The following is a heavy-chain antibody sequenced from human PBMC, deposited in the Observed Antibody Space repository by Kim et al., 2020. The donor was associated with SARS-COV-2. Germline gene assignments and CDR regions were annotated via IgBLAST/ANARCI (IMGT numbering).Heavy chain of an antibody. V-gene: IGHV3-48*04. CDR2: ISSSSSTI. Sequence: GGSLRLSCAASGFTFSSYSMNWVRQAPGKGLEWVSYISSSSSTIYYADSVKGRFTISRDNAKNSLYLQMNSLRAEDTAVYYCARKQQLVLHYYYGMDVWGQGTTVTVSS. CDR3: ARKQQLVLHYYYGMDV. CDR1: GFTFSSYS. D-gene: IGHD6-13*01. J-gene: IGHJ6*02.